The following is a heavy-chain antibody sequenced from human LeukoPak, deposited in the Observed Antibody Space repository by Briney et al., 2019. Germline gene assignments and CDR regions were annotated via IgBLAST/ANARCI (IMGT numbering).Heavy chain of an antibody. J-gene: IGHJ3*02. CDR1: GYTFTSYY. CDR2: ISAYNGNT. D-gene: IGHD6-19*01. V-gene: IGHV1-18*04. CDR3: ARDQKQWLQDAFDI. Sequence: ASVKVSCKASGYTFTSYYMHWVRQAPGQGLEWMGWISAYNGNTNYAQKLQGRVTMTTDTSTSTAYMELRSLRSDDTAVYYCARDQKQWLQDAFDIWGQGTMVTVSS.